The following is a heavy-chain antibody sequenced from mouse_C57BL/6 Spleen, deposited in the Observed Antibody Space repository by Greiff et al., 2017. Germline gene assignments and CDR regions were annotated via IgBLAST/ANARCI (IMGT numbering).Heavy chain of an antibody. CDR1: GYAFSSYW. D-gene: IGHD1-1*01. Sequence: QVQLQQSGAELVKPGASVKISCKASGYAFSSYWMNWVKQRPGKGLEWIGQIYPGAGDTNYNGKFKGKATLTADKSSSTAYMQLSSLTSEDSAVYFCARWGTDYYGSSYVGYAMDYWGQGTSVTVSS. CDR3: ARWGTDYYGSSYVGYAMDY. CDR2: IYPGAGDT. V-gene: IGHV1-80*01. J-gene: IGHJ4*01.